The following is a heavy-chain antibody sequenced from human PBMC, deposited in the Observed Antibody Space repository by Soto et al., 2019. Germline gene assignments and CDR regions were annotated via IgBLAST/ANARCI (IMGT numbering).Heavy chain of an antibody. CDR2: IYYSGST. D-gene: IGHD2-15*01. V-gene: IGHV4-59*01. J-gene: IGHJ6*02. Sequence: SETLSLTCAVYGRSFSGYYWRWIRQPPGKGLEWFGYIYYSGSTNYNPSLKSRVTISVDTSKNQFSLKLSSVTAADTAVYYCARDSADRGYGMDVWGQGTTVTVYS. CDR3: ARDSADRGYGMDV. CDR1: GRSFSGYY.